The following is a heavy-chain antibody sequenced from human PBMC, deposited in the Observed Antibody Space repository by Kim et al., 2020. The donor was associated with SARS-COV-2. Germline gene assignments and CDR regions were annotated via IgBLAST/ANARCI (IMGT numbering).Heavy chain of an antibody. V-gene: IGHV3-9*01. J-gene: IGHJ6*02. CDR1: GFICYYYA. D-gene: IGHD6-25*01. CDR3: VKDILAGGADV. Sequence: SCVVSGFICYYYAILWVFFSLFLFLEWVAGIFWDGGGTGYADSVRGRFTISRDIAASSLYLQMNSLRTEDTALYFCVKDILAGGADVWGQGTTVTVSS. CDR2: IFWDGGGT.